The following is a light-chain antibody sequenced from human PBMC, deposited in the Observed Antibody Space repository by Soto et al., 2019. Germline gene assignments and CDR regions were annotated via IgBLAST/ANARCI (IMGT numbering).Light chain of an antibody. CDR2: AAS. CDR1: QSISSY. Sequence: DIQMTQSPSSLSASVGDRVTITCRASQSISSYLNWYQQKPGKAPKLLIYAASSLQSGVPSRFSGSGSGTDFTLTISSLQPDDFATYYCQQSYTARPFGQGTKVEIK. CDR3: QQSYTARP. V-gene: IGKV1-39*01. J-gene: IGKJ1*01.